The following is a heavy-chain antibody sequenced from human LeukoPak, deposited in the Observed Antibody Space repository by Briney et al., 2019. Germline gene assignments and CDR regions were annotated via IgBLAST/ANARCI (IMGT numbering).Heavy chain of an antibody. D-gene: IGHD4-17*01. V-gene: IGHV3-7*01. CDR2: IKQDGSEK. CDR1: GFTFSSYW. Sequence: PGRSLRLSSAASGFTFSSYWMSWVRHAPGKGLEWVANIKQDGSEKYYVDSVKGRFTISRDNAKNSLYLQMNSLRAEDTAVYYCARDYGDYYFDYWGQGTLVTVSS. J-gene: IGHJ4*02. CDR3: ARDYGDYYFDY.